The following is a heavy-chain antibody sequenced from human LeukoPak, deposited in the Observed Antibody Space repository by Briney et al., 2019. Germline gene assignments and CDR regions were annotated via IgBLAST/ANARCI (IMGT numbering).Heavy chain of an antibody. CDR3: ARDGDYDFWSGPIINWFDP. CDR1: GYSISSGYY. J-gene: IGHJ5*02. V-gene: IGHV4-38-2*02. Sequence: PSETLSLTCTVSGYSISSGYYWGWIRPSPGKGLEWIGTIYHSGSTYYNPSLKSRVTISVDTSKNQFSLKLSSVTAADTAVYYCARDGDYDFWSGPIINWFDPWGQGTLVTVSS. CDR2: IYHSGST. D-gene: IGHD3-3*01.